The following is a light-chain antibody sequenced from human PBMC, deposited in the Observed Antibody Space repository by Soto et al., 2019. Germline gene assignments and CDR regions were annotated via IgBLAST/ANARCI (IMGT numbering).Light chain of an antibody. CDR1: QSISSY. CDR3: QQSYSTPQT. V-gene: IGKV1-39*01. J-gene: IGKJ1*01. CDR2: AAS. Sequence: IQMAHSPASLSSSLVDRVTIACRASQSISSYLNWYQQKPGKAPKLLIYAASSLQSGVPSRFSGSGSGTDFTLTISSLQPEDFATYYCQQSYSTPQTFGQGTKVDIK.